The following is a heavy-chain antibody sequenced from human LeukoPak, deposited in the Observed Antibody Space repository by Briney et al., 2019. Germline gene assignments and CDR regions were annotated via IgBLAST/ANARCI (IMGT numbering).Heavy chain of an antibody. CDR3: AKRGYCSGGRCYSFHFDY. Sequence: PGRSLRLSCAASGFTFSSHGMHWVRQAPGKGLEWVALMSYDGTNKVYADSVKGRFTISRDNSKNTSYLEMNNLRAEDTAVYYCAKRGYCSGGRCYSFHFDYWGQGTLVTVSS. CDR1: GFTFSSHG. J-gene: IGHJ4*02. CDR2: MSYDGTNK. D-gene: IGHD2-15*01. V-gene: IGHV3-30*18.